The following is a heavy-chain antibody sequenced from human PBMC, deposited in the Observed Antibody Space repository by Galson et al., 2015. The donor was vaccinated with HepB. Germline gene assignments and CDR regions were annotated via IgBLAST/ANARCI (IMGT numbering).Heavy chain of an antibody. J-gene: IGHJ6*02. D-gene: IGHD3-10*01. CDR2: ISAYDGNT. CDR1: GYTFTSYG. V-gene: IGHV1-18*04. Sequence: SVKVSCKASGYTFTSYGISWVRQAPGQGLEWMGWISAYDGNTNYAQKLQGRVTMTTDTSTSTAYMELRSLRSDDTAVYYCAREGYNGYRADSYYYYGMDVWGQGTTVTVSS. CDR3: AREGYNGYRADSYYYYGMDV.